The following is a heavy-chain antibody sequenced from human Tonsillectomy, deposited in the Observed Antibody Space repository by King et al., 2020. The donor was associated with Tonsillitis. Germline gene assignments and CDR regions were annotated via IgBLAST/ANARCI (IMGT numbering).Heavy chain of an antibody. CDR2: IYYSGST. CDR3: VRGPSVTGGATLDY. V-gene: IGHV4-59*01. CDR1: GGSISSYY. D-gene: IGHD1-26*01. Sequence: VQLQESGPGLVKPSETLSLTCTVSGGSISSYYWSWIRQPPGKGLEWIGYIYYSGSTNYNPSLKSRVTISVDTSKNQFSLKLSSVTAADTAVYYCVRGPSVTGGATLDYWGQGTLVTVSS. J-gene: IGHJ4*02.